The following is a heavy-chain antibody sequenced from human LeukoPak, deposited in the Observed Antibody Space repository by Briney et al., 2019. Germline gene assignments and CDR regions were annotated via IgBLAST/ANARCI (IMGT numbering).Heavy chain of an antibody. CDR3: ARDQGVTDPPPYGLDV. Sequence: SVTVSCEASGGTFSSYAISWVRQAPGQGLECMGRIIPILDIATYAQKFQGRVTITADKSTSTAYMELSSLSSEDTAVYYCARDQGVTDPPPYGLDVWGQGTTVTVSS. CDR2: IIPILDIA. V-gene: IGHV1-69*04. D-gene: IGHD3-10*01. CDR1: GGTFSSYA. J-gene: IGHJ6*02.